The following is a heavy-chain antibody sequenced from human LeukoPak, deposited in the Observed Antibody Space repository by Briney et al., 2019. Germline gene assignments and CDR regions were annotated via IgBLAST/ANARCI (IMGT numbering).Heavy chain of an antibody. V-gene: IGHV3-30*18. J-gene: IGHJ6*02. CDR2: ISYDGTNQ. D-gene: IGHD1-26*01. CDR3: AKDYTVGATWPDGMDV. CDR1: GFNFNTYG. Sequence: GGSLRLSCAASGFNFNTYGMHWVRQAPGKGLEWVAAISYDGTNQYYAESVQGRFTISRDNSKNTVHLQMNSQRPEDTAVYYCAKDYTVGATWPDGMDVWGQGTTVTVSS.